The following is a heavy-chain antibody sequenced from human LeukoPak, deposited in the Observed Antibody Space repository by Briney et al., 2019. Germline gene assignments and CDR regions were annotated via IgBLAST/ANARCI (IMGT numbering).Heavy chain of an antibody. CDR2: ISYDGSNK. D-gene: IGHD2-15*01. CDR1: GFTFSSYG. CDR3: AKDALRYCSGGSCYSKWLDP. V-gene: IGHV3-30*18. Sequence: GRSLRLSCAASGFTFSSYGMHWFRQAPGKGLEWVAVISYDGSNKYYADSVKGRFTISRDNSKNTLYLQMNSLRAEDTAVYYCAKDALRYCSGGSCYSKWLDPWGQGTLVNVSS. J-gene: IGHJ5*02.